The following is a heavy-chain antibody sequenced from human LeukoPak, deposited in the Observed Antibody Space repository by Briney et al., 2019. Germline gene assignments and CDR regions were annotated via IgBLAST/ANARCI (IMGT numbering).Heavy chain of an antibody. CDR1: GGSISSGGYY. V-gene: IGHV4-61*02. CDR3: AREVPAAALAYYYYYMDV. Sequence: SQTLSLTCTVSGGSISSGGYYWSWIRQPAGKGLEWIGRIYTSGSTNYNPSLKSRVTMSVDTSKNQFSLKLSSVTAADTAVYYCAREVPAAALAYYYYYMDVWGKGTTVTVSS. J-gene: IGHJ6*03. CDR2: IYTSGST. D-gene: IGHD6-13*01.